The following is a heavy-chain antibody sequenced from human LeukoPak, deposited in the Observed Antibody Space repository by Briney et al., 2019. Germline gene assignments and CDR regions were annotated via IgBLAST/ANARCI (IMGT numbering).Heavy chain of an antibody. CDR3: ARGGDILTGYTFDY. CDR2: IIPIFGTA. Sequence: SVKVSCKASGGTFSSYAISWVRQAPGQGLEWMGRIIPIFGTANYAQKFQGRVTITTDESTSTAYVELSSLRSEDTAVYYCARGGDILTGYTFDYWGQGTLVTVSS. CDR1: GGTFSSYA. D-gene: IGHD3-9*01. V-gene: IGHV1-69*05. J-gene: IGHJ4*02.